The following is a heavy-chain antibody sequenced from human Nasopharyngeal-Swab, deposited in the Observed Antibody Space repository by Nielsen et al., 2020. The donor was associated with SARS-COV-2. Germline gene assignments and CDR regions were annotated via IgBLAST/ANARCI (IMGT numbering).Heavy chain of an antibody. V-gene: IGHV3-73*01. J-gene: IGHJ5*02. CDR1: GFSFGDCA. CDR3: TRDNGTYNWFDP. CDR2: IDKKANNYAT. Sequence: GESLKISCAGSGFSFGDCAIHWVRQSSAKGLEWVAHIDKKANNYATEYAASVKGRFTISRDDSSNMAYLQMNRLNTEDTAVYYCTRDNGTYNWFDPWGQGALVTVSS. D-gene: IGHD3-10*01.